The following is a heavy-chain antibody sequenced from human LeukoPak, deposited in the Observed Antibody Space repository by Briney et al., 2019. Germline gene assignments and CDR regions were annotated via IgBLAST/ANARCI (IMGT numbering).Heavy chain of an antibody. CDR1: GGSISSSSYY. V-gene: IGHV4-39*01. Sequence: PSETLSLTCTVSGGSISSSSYYWGWIRQPPGKGLEWIGSIYYSGSTYYNPSLKSRVTISVDTSKNQFSLKLSSVTAADTAVYYCARNSSGNYFDYWGQGTLVTVSS. J-gene: IGHJ4*02. CDR2: IYYSGST. CDR3: ARNSSGNYFDY. D-gene: IGHD1-26*01.